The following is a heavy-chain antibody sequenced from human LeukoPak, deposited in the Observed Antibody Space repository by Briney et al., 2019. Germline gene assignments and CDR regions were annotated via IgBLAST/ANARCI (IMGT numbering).Heavy chain of an antibody. D-gene: IGHD1-26*01. CDR3: TRVRLGAATRYFDY. CDR2: IKNKANSYGT. J-gene: IGHJ4*02. CDR1: GFSFSDHY. Sequence: PGGSLRLSCAASGFSFSDHYMDWVRLAPGKGLEWVGRIKNKANSYGTDYAASVKGRFTLSRDDSKDSLYLQMNSLRSEDTALYYCTRVRLGAATRYFDYWGQGTLVTVSS. V-gene: IGHV3-72*01.